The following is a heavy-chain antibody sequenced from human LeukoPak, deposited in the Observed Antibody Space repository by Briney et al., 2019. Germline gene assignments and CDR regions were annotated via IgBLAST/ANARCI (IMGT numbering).Heavy chain of an antibody. J-gene: IGHJ4*02. D-gene: IGHD1-26*01. CDR1: GGSISNKY. Sequence: SETLSLTCTVSGGSISNKYWSWIRQPPGKGLEWIGYIYYSGNTNYNPSLKSRVTILVDTSKNQVSLKLSSVTAADTAVYYCAKVCEGEVGAMVYYFDYWGQGTLVTVSS. V-gene: IGHV4-59*01. CDR3: AKVCEGEVGAMVYYFDY. CDR2: IYYSGNT.